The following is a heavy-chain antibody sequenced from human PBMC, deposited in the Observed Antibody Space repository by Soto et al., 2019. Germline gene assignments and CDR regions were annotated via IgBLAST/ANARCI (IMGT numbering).Heavy chain of an antibody. Sequence: SETLSLTCSVSGYSVTSSDYYWAWIRQPPGKGLEWIGSMFYSGLTYYNPSPKSRVPLSVDTSKNQFSVRLNSVTAADTAVYYCAPLSVSLSGPYGIHVWGQGTTVTVSS. D-gene: IGHD2-15*01. V-gene: IGHV4-39*01. CDR3: APLSVSLSGPYGIHV. CDR2: MFYSGLT. J-gene: IGHJ6*02. CDR1: GYSVTSSDYY.